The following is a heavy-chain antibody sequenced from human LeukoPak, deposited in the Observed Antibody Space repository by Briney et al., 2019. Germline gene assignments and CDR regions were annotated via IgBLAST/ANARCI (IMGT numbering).Heavy chain of an antibody. J-gene: IGHJ4*02. CDR2: INTDGSTT. Sequence: GGSLRLSCAASGFTFSSYWMHWVRQAPGKGLLWVSRINTDGSTTSYADSVRGRFPISRDNTRNTLYLQMNSLRAEDTAVYYCTKDTFGGHDYWGQGTLVTVSS. CDR1: GFTFSSYW. D-gene: IGHD3-16*01. V-gene: IGHV3-74*01. CDR3: TKDTFGGHDY.